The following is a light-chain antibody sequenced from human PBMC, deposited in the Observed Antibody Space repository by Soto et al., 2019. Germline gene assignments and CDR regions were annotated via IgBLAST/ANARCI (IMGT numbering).Light chain of an antibody. V-gene: IGKV4-1*01. J-gene: IGKJ4*02. CDR1: HSLLFDTNNKNF. CDR3: QQYAQLPIT. CDR2: WAS. Sequence: DILMTQSPDSLVVSLGERASVSCKSSHSLLFDTNNKNFLAWYQQKAGQPPRLLIYWASARESGVPDRFSGSGSGTVYTLTVSGLQAYDGAVYDCQQYAQLPITFGGGTKVEVK.